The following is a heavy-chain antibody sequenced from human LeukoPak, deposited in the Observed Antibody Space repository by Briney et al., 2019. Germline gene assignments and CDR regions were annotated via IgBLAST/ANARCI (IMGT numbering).Heavy chain of an antibody. Sequence: PGGSLRLYCAASGFSFNTYWMSWVRQAPGEGLEWVANIKQDGSEEDYVDSVKGRFTISRDNAKNSLYLQMNSLRAEDTAVYYCTRDRYSSDWQFFDYWGQGTLVTVSS. CDR1: GFSFNTYW. CDR3: TRDRYSSDWQFFDY. J-gene: IGHJ4*02. D-gene: IGHD6-19*01. CDR2: IKQDGSEE. V-gene: IGHV3-7*01.